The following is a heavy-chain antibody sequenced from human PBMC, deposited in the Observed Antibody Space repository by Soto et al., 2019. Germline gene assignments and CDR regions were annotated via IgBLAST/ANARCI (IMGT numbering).Heavy chain of an antibody. J-gene: IGHJ4*02. V-gene: IGHV1-3*01. D-gene: IGHD3-3*01. CDR3: ARGSFHYDFWSGYPPAYYFDY. Sequence: GASVKVSCKASGYTFTSYAMHWVRQAPGQRLEWMGWINAGNGNTKDSQKFQGKVTITRDTSASTAYMELSSLRSEDTAVYYCARGSFHYDFWSGYPPAYYFDYWGQGTLVTVSS. CDR1: GYTFTSYA. CDR2: INAGNGNT.